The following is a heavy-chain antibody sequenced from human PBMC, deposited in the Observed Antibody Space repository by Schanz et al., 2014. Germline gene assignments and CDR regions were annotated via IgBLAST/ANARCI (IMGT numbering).Heavy chain of an antibody. CDR3: ARDRLECGAECYSVEVFEI. CDR1: GGTFSTYP. D-gene: IGHD2-21*01. V-gene: IGHV1-69*04. CDR2: ITPSLGLA. J-gene: IGHJ4*02. Sequence: QVQLVQSGAEVKKPGSSMKVSCKASGGTFSTYPINWLRQAPGQGLEWMGRITPSLGLAKYEQKFQDKVTITADTSTTTAYMELSGLRSEDTAVYYCARDRLECGAECYSVEVFEIWGQGTLVIVSA.